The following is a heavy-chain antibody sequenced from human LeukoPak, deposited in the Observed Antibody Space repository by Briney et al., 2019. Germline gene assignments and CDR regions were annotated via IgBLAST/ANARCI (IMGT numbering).Heavy chain of an antibody. V-gene: IGHV5-10-1*01. Sequence: GESLKISCKDSGYSFTSYWISWVRQMPGKGLEWMGTIDPSDSYTSYSPSFQGHVTISADRSISTAYLQWRSLKASDTALYYCARQSSAYDPLDYWGQGTLVTVSS. CDR2: IDPSDSYT. CDR1: GYSFTSYW. J-gene: IGHJ4*02. D-gene: IGHD5-12*01. CDR3: ARQSSAYDPLDY.